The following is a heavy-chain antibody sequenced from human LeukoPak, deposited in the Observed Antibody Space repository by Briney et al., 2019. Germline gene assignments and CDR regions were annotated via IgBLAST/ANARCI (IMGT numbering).Heavy chain of an antibody. CDR3: VRVPFSRWLRDYYYGMDV. CDR2: IKEDGSEE. Sequence: GGSLRLSCAASGFTFSSYWMSWVRQAPGKGLECVANIKEDGSEEYYVDSVKGRFTISRDNAKNSLYLQMNSLRAEDTAVYYCVRVPFSRWLRDYYYGMDVWGQGTTVTVSS. V-gene: IGHV3-7*01. J-gene: IGHJ6*02. CDR1: GFTFSSYW. D-gene: IGHD5-24*01.